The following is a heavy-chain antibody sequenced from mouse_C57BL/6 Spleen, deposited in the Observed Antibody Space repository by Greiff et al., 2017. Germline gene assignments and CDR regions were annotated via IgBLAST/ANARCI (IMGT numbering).Heavy chain of an antibody. CDR3: AREGYYEDY. V-gene: IGHV1-82*01. Sequence: QVQLQQSGPELVKPGASVKISCKASGYAFSSSWMNWVKQRPGKGLEWIGRIYPGDGDTNYNGKFKGKATLTADKSSSTAYMQLSSLTSEDSAVYFCAREGYYEDYWGQGTTLTVSS. CDR1: GYAFSSSW. CDR2: IYPGDGDT. J-gene: IGHJ2*01. D-gene: IGHD2-3*01.